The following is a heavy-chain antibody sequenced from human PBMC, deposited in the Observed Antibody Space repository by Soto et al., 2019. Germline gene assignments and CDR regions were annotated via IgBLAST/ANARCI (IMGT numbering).Heavy chain of an antibody. V-gene: IGHV3-23*05. Sequence: EVQLMESGGDLVQPGGSLRLSCAASGFAFSNHAMIWVRQAPGTGLEWVSAISNTGRSTFYVDSVKARFTVSRDNIRDTLYLQMASLREADSAVYFCASWTMVRGAAWRKSLINNWFHAWAQGTRVTVSS. J-gene: IGHJ5*02. CDR1: GFAFSNHA. D-gene: IGHD3-10*01. CDR2: ISNTGRST. CDR3: ASWTMVRGAAWRKSLINNWFHA.